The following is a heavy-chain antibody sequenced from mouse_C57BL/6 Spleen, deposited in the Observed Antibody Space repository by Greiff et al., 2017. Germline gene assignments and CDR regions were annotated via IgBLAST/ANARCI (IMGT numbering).Heavy chain of an antibody. CDR2: IYPRSGNT. D-gene: IGHD2-4*01. Sequence: VQLQQSGAELARPGASVKLSCKASGYTFTSYGISWVKQRPGQGLEWIGEIYPRSGNTYYNEKFKGKATLTADKSSSTAYMELRSLTSEDSAVYFCARSLYDYPFAYWGQGTLVTVSA. CDR3: ARSLYDYPFAY. J-gene: IGHJ3*01. V-gene: IGHV1-81*01. CDR1: GYTFTSYG.